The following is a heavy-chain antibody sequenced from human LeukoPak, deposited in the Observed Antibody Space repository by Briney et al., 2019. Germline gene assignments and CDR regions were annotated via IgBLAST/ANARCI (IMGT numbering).Heavy chain of an antibody. D-gene: IGHD3-22*01. CDR2: IFPGDSDT. J-gene: IGHJ4*02. CDR3: ARRAGYYGSSGYYSLDY. V-gene: IGHV5-51*01. CDR1: GYSFTSYW. Sequence: GESLQISCKGSGYSFTSYWIVWVRQLPGKGREWMGIIFPGDSDTTYSPSFQGQVTISADKSISTAYPQWSSLKASDTAMYYCARRAGYYGSSGYYSLDYWGQGTLVTVSS.